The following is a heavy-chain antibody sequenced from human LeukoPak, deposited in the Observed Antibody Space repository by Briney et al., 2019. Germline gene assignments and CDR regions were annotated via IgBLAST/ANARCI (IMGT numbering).Heavy chain of an antibody. D-gene: IGHD2-15*01. V-gene: IGHV1-2*02. CDR2: ISPNSGGT. CDR1: GYTFTGYY. CDR3: ARDDDCSGGSCYSHY. J-gene: IGHJ4*02. Sequence: GASVKVSCKASGYTFTGYYMHWVRQAPGQGLEWMGWISPNSGGTNYAQKFQGRVTMTRDTSISTAYMELSRLRSDDTAVYYCARDDDCSGGSCYSHYWGQGTLVTVSS.